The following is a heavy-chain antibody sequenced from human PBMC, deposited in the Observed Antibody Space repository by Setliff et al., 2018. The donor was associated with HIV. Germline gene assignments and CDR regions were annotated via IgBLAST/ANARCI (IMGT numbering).Heavy chain of an antibody. CDR2: IIHILGTA. CDR3: AKAVRGYGSTYYNYYYMDV. Sequence: VKVSCKTSRRTFSEDAINWVRQAPGEGLERVGGIIHILGTADYAEKFQGRVTITADEPRSTVYLEVSNLRSEDTAVYYCAKAVRGYGSTYYNYYYMDVWGKGTTVTVSS. D-gene: IGHD3-10*01. CDR1: RRTFSEDA. V-gene: IGHV1-69*13. J-gene: IGHJ6*03.